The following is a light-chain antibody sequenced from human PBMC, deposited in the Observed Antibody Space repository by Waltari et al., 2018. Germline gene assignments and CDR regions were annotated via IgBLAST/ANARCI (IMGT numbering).Light chain of an antibody. Sequence: SYELTQPPSVSVSPGQTARITCPGDALSTNYAYWYQQKPGQAPVLVIYEDINRPTGIHERFSGSSSGTTATLTISGAHVDDEADYYCYSTDFSGHDRVFGGGTKLTIL. J-gene: IGLJ3*02. V-gene: IGLV3-10*01. CDR1: ALSTNY. CDR3: YSTDFSGHDRV. CDR2: EDI.